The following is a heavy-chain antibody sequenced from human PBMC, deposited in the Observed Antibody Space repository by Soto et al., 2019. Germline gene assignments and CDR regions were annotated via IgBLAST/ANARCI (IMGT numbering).Heavy chain of an antibody. J-gene: IGHJ4*02. CDR1: GGTFYTYA. D-gene: IGHD3-10*01. Sequence: QVHMVQSGAEVNRPGSSVRVSCRASGGTFYTYAFTWVRQAPGQGLEWMGGITPMIGTTKYAQKFHGRVTFSADESASTDYMELSNLRSDDTAVYYCARDVSVMTSVFGFWGQGTLITVSS. V-gene: IGHV1-69*01. CDR2: ITPMIGTT. CDR3: ARDVSVMTSVFGF.